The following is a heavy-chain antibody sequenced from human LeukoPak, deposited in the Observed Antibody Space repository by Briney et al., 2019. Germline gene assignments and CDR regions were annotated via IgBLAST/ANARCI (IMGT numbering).Heavy chain of an antibody. CDR2: TSSSGSTI. V-gene: IGHV3-11*01. Sequence: GGSLRLSCAASGFTFSDYYMSWLRQAPGKGLEWVSYTSSSGSTIYYADSVKGRFTISRDNAKNSMYLQMNSLRAEDTAVYYCARAYSSSWYSSYYYYYCMDVWGQGTTVTVSS. CDR1: GFTFSDYY. CDR3: ARAYSSSWYSSYYYYYCMDV. J-gene: IGHJ6*02. D-gene: IGHD6-13*01.